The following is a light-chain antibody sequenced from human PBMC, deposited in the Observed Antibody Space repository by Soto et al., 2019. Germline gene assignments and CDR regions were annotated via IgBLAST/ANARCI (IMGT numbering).Light chain of an antibody. V-gene: IGKV3-20*01. Sequence: EIVLTQSPGTLSLSPGERATLSCRASQSVSSSYLACYQQKPGQAPRILIYGASSRATGIPERFSGSGAGTDFTLPISRLEPEDFAVYYCQQYGSSPWTFGQGTKVDIK. CDR1: QSVSSSY. J-gene: IGKJ1*01. CDR3: QQYGSSPWT. CDR2: GAS.